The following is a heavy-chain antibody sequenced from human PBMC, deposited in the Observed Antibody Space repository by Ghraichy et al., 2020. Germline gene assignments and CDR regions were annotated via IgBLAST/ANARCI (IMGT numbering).Heavy chain of an antibody. J-gene: IGHJ4*02. CDR1: GFTFSSYW. CDR2: IKFDGSTV. D-gene: IGHD4/OR15-4a*01. V-gene: IGHV3-74*01. CDR3: ARDLSWVLFDL. Sequence: SCAASGFTFSSYWMHWVRQAPGKGLEWVSRIKFDGSTVIYADSVKGRFTISRDNAKDTLSLQMNSLRAEDTAVYYCARDLSWVLFDLWGQGTPVTVSS.